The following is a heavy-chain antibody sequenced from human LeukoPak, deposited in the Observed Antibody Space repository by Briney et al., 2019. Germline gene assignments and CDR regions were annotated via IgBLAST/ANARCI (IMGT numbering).Heavy chain of an antibody. V-gene: IGHV1-8*01. D-gene: IGHD5-18*01. CDR3: ATAQAMEPRLSYYYYYMDV. J-gene: IGHJ6*03. Sequence: ASVNVSCKASGYTFTSYDINWVRQATGQGLEWMGWMNPNSGNTGYAQKFQGRVTITADESTSTAYMELSSLRSEDTAVYYCATAQAMEPRLSYYYYYMDVWGKGTTVTISS. CDR2: MNPNSGNT. CDR1: GYTFTSYD.